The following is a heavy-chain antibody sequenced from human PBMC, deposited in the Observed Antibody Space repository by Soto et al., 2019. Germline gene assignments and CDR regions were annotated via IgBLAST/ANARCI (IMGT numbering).Heavy chain of an antibody. V-gene: IGHV1-8*01. J-gene: IGHJ6*02. CDR1: GYTFPSYD. CDR2: MNPNSGNT. D-gene: IGHD4-17*01. CDR3: ARGGDYGGNSRPGYYYYYGMDV. Sequence: AASVKVSCKASGYTFPSYDLNWVRQATGQGLEWMGWMNPNSGNTGYAQKFRGRVTMTRDTSISAAYMELSSLRSEDTAVYYCARGGDYGGNSRPGYYYYYGMDVWGQGTTVTVSS.